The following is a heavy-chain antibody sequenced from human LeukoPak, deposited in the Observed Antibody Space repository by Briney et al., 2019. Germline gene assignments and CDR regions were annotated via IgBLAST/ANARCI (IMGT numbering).Heavy chain of an antibody. CDR1: GGSFSGYY. CDR2: INHSGST. CDR3: AMSTPAVDY. V-gene: IGHV4-34*01. Sequence: SETLSLTCAVYGGSFSGYYWSWNRQPPGKGLEWIGEINHSGSTNYNPSLKSRVTISVDTSKNQFSLKLSSVTAADTAVYYCAMSTPAVDYWGQGTLVTVSS. D-gene: IGHD1-14*01. J-gene: IGHJ4*02.